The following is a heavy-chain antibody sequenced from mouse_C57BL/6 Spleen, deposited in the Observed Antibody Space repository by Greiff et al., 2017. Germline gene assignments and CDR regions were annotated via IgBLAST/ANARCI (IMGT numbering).Heavy chain of an antibody. CDR3: TYYYGAY. Sequence: VQLQQSGAELVRPGASVKLSCTASGFNIKDAYMHWVKQRPEQGLEWIGWIDPENGDIEYASKFQGKATITADTSSKTAYLQLSSLTSEDTAVYYCTYYYGAYWGQGTLVTVSA. CDR2: IDPENGDI. D-gene: IGHD1-1*01. CDR1: GFNIKDAY. V-gene: IGHV14-4*01. J-gene: IGHJ3*01.